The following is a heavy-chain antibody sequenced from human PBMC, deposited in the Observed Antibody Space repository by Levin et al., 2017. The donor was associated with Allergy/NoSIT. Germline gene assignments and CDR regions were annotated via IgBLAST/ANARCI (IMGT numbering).Heavy chain of an antibody. D-gene: IGHD6-13*01. Sequence: GGSLRLSCAASGFTFSSYAMHWVRQAPGKGLEWVAVISYDGSNKYYADSVKGRFTISRDNSKNTLYLQMNSLRAEDTAVYYCASRFIAAGTDYWGQGTLVTVSS. CDR2: ISYDGSNK. V-gene: IGHV3-30-3*01. CDR1: GFTFSSYA. CDR3: ASRFIAAGTDY. J-gene: IGHJ4*02.